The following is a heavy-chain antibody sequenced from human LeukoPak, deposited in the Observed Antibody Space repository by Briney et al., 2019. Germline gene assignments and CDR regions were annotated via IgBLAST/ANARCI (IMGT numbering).Heavy chain of an antibody. Sequence: GESLKISCKGSGYSFTGYWIGWVRQMPGKGLEWMGIIYPGDSDTRYSPSFQGQVTISADKSISTAYLQWSSLKASDTAMYYCARRGYSYGFSLSVDFDYWGQGTLVTVSS. CDR2: IYPGDSDT. V-gene: IGHV5-51*01. CDR1: GYSFTGYW. D-gene: IGHD5-18*01. CDR3: ARRGYSYGFSLSVDFDY. J-gene: IGHJ4*02.